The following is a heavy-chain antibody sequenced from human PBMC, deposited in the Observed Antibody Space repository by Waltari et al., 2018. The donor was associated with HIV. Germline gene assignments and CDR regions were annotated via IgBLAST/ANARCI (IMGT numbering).Heavy chain of an antibody. J-gene: IGHJ4*02. Sequence: QVQLVQSGAEVKKPGASVKVSCKASGYTFTSYDINWVRQATGQGLEWMGWRIPNRGNTGYAQKFQGRVTMTRNTSRSTAYMELSSLRSEDTAVYYCASTGYYFDSSGYPRYFDYWGQGTLVTVSS. V-gene: IGHV1-8*01. CDR3: ASTGYYFDSSGYPRYFDY. CDR1: GYTFTSYD. CDR2: RIPNRGNT. D-gene: IGHD3-22*01.